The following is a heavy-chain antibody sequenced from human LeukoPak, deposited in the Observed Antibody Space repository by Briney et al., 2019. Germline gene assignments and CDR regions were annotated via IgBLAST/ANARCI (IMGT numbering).Heavy chain of an antibody. CDR1: GDSVSNTIYY. D-gene: IGHD4-17*01. V-gene: IGHV4-61*01. CDR3: ARDRYGAYS. J-gene: IGHJ4*02. CDR2: VHSSGST. Sequence: SETLSLTCTVSGDSVSNTIYYWTWIRRPPGKGLEWIGYVHSSGSTNYNPSLKSRVTISVDTSKNQFSLKLISVTAADTAVYYCARDRYGAYSWGQGTRVTVFS.